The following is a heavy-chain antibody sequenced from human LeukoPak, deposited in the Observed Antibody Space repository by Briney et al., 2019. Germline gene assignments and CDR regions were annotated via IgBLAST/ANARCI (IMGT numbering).Heavy chain of an antibody. Sequence: PSETPSLTCTVSGGSISSYYWSWIRQPPGKGLEWIGYIYYSGSTNYNPSLKSRVTISVDTSKNQFSLKLSSVTAADTAVYYCARARYYDYIWGSYREYYFDYWGQGTLVTVSS. CDR3: ARARYYDYIWGSYREYYFDY. D-gene: IGHD3-16*02. V-gene: IGHV4-59*01. CDR1: GGSISSYY. J-gene: IGHJ4*02. CDR2: IYYSGST.